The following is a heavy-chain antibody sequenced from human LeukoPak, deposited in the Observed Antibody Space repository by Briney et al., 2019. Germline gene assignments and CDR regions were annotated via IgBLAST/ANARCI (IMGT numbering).Heavy chain of an antibody. CDR2: IYHSGST. Sequence: PSETLSLTCAVSGGSISSSNWWSWVRQPPGKGLEWIGEIYHSGSTNYNPSLKSRVTISVDTSKNQFSLKLSSVTAADTAVYYCARLGYSYGRVTRTFDYWGQGTLVTVSS. CDR3: ARLGYSYGRVTRTFDY. J-gene: IGHJ4*02. CDR1: GGSISSSNW. V-gene: IGHV4-4*02. D-gene: IGHD5-18*01.